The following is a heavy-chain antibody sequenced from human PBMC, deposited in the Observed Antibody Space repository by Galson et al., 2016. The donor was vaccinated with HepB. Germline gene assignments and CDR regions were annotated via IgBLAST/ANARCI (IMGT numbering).Heavy chain of an antibody. D-gene: IGHD1-14*01. J-gene: IGHJ5*01. Sequence: SLRLSRAAAGLIFREAWESWFRPAPGKGLEFIGRIKSNVVGGPTDYGAPVKGRFTIARDDSQNTVYRQMNSLQTEDTAVDDCTWTGFSWFDSWGQGTLVTVSS. CDR1: GLIFREAW. CDR3: TWTGFSWFDS. V-gene: IGHV3-15*01. CDR2: IKSNVVGGPT.